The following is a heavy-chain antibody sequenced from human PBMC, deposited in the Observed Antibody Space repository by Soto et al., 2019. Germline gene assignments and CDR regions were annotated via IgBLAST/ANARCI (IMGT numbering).Heavy chain of an antibody. CDR3: ARSSVHIAAAGRLDL. CDR1: GFSFMSHA. V-gene: IGHV3-30*14. Sequence: LRLSCTASGFSFMSHAMQCVRQAPGKGREWVAVISSDGATKYVADSLKGRFTISRDNFESTMSLQMNNLRPEDTALYYCARSSVHIAAAGRLDLWGPGTLVTVSS. CDR2: ISSDGATK. J-gene: IGHJ5*02. D-gene: IGHD6-13*01.